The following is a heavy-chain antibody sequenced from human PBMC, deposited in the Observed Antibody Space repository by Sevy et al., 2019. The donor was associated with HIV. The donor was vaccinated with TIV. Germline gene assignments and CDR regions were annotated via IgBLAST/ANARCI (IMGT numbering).Heavy chain of an antibody. J-gene: IGHJ6*02. CDR2: IWPDGGNK. D-gene: IGHD3-10*01. CDR3: ARSYFGSGTSYGMDV. V-gene: IGHV3-33*01. Sequence: GGSLRLSCTASRFIFSHYGMHWVRRAPGKGLEWVAVIWPDGGNKFYGDSVKGRFTISRDNSKNTVDLQMFSLRAEDTAIYYCARSYFGSGTSYGMDVWGQGTTVTVSS. CDR1: RFIFSHYG.